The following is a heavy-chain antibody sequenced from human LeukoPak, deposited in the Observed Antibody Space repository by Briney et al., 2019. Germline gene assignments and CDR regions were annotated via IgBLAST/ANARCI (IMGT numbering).Heavy chain of an antibody. CDR3: ARIAAAGNGYFDY. CDR2: IDWDDDK. Sequence: SGPTRVNPTQTLTLTCTFSGVSLSTSVMRGSWIRQPPGKALEWLAGIDWDDDKFYSTSLKTRLTISKDTSKDQVVLTMTDMDPVDTATYYCARIAAAGNGYFDYWGQGTLVTVSS. V-gene: IGHV2-70*04. J-gene: IGHJ4*02. CDR1: GVSLSTSVMR. D-gene: IGHD6-13*01.